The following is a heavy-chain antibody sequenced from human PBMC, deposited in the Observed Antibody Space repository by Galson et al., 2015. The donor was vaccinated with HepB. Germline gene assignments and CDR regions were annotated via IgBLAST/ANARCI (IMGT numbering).Heavy chain of an antibody. V-gene: IGHV1-69*04. J-gene: IGHJ6*02. CDR2: IIPILGIA. CDR3: ARDRITRRRQYHYYGMDV. CDR1: GGTFSSYT. D-gene: IGHD3-16*01. Sequence: SVKVSCKASGGTFSSYTISWVRQAPGQGLEWMGRIIPILGIANYAQKFQGRVTITADKSTSTACMELSSLRSEDTAVYYCARDRITRRRQYHYYGMDVWGQGTTVTVSS.